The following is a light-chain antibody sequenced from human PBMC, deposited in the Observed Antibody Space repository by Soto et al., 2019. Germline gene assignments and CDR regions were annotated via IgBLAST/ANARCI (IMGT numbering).Light chain of an antibody. CDR1: SSNIGSNT. J-gene: IGLJ1*01. CDR2: SNN. Sequence: QSVLTQPPSASGTPGQRVIISCSGSSSNIGSNTVNWYQQLPGTAPKLLIYSNNQRPSGVPDRFSGSKSGTSASPAISGLQSDDEADYYCAAWDDSLNGPGYVFGTGTKVTVL. CDR3: AAWDDSLNGPGYV. V-gene: IGLV1-44*01.